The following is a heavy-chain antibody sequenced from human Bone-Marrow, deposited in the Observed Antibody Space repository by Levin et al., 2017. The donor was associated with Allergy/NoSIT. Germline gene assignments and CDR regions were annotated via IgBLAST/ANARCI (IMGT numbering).Heavy chain of an antibody. J-gene: IGHJ4*02. CDR2: IYYSGST. Sequence: SQTLSLPCTVSGGSIRSSYWSWIRQPPGKGLEWIGYIYYSGSTNYNPSLKSRVTISVDTSKNQFSLKLSSVTAADTAVYYCATSALINPLAFDYWGQGTLVTVSS. CDR3: ATSALINPLAFDY. D-gene: IGHD3-22*01. CDR1: GGSIRSSY. V-gene: IGHV4-59*01.